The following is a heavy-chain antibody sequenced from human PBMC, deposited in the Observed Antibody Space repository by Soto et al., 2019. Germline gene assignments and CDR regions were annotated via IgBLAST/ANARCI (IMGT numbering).Heavy chain of an antibody. V-gene: IGHV1-69*13. CDR1: GSTFTGYY. D-gene: IGHD3-3*01. Sequence: ASVKVSCKASGSTFTGYYMHWVRQAPGQGLEWMGGIIPIFGTANYAQKFQGRVTITADESTSTAYMELSSLRSEDTAVYYCARTYDFWSGYHDYWGQGTLVTVSS. CDR3: ARTYDFWSGYHDY. CDR2: IIPIFGTA. J-gene: IGHJ4*02.